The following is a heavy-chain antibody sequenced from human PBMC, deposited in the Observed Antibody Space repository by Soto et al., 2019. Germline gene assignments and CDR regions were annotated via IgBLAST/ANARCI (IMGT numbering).Heavy chain of an antibody. J-gene: IGHJ3*02. D-gene: IGHD3-10*01. CDR2: IYYSGST. Sequence: SETLSLTCTVAGCSISSYYLSWIRQPPGKGLEWIGYIYYSGSTNYNPSLKSRVTISVDTSKNQLSLKLSSVTAADTAVYYCARDGGFAVRGVIMGDAFDIWGQGTMVTVSS. V-gene: IGHV4-59*01. CDR1: GCSISSYY. CDR3: ARDGGFAVRGVIMGDAFDI.